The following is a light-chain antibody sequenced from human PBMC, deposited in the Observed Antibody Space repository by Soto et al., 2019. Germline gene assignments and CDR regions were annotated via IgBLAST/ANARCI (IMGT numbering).Light chain of an antibody. V-gene: IGKV3-20*01. CDR2: GAS. Sequence: EIVLTQSPGTLSLSPGERATLSCRASQTVSTNYLAWYQQKPGQAPRLLIYGASSRATGIPDRFSGSGSGTDFTLIISRLEPEDFAMYYCQQYGSSPRTFGQGTKVDIK. J-gene: IGKJ1*01. CDR1: QTVSTNY. CDR3: QQYGSSPRT.